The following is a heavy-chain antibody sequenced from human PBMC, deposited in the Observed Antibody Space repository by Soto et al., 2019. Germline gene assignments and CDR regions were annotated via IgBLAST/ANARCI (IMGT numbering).Heavy chain of an antibody. J-gene: IGHJ4*02. Sequence: GGSLRLSCAASGFTFSSYGMHWVRQAPGKGLEWVAVISYDGSNKYYVDSVKGRFTISRDNSKNTLYLQMNSLRAEDTAVYYCAKDFDSSGYYYFDYWGQGTLVTVSS. CDR1: GFTFSSYG. CDR2: ISYDGSNK. D-gene: IGHD3-22*01. CDR3: AKDFDSSGYYYFDY. V-gene: IGHV3-30*18.